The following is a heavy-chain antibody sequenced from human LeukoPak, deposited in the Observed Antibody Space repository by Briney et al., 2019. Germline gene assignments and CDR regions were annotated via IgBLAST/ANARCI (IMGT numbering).Heavy chain of an antibody. CDR3: ARDRSPYGDYHFDY. CDR1: GFTFSSYS. Sequence: GGSLRLSCAASGFTFSSYSMNWVRQAPGKGLEWVSYISSSSSTIYYADSVKGRFTISRDNAKNSLYLQMNSLRAEDRAVYYCARDRSPYGDYHFDYWGQGTLVTVSS. CDR2: ISSSSSTI. J-gene: IGHJ4*02. D-gene: IGHD4-17*01. V-gene: IGHV3-48*04.